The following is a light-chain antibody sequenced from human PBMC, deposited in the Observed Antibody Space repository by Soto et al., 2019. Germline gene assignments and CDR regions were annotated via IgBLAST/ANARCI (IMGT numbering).Light chain of an antibody. CDR1: SSDVGGYNY. CDR2: EVS. Sequence: QSVLTQPPSASGSPGQSVTISCTGTSSDVGGYNYVSWYQQHPGKATKLMIYEVSKRPSGVPDRFSGSKSGNTASLTGSGLQAEDEADYYCSSYAGSNNVVFGGGTKLTVL. J-gene: IGLJ2*01. CDR3: SSYAGSNNVV. V-gene: IGLV2-8*01.